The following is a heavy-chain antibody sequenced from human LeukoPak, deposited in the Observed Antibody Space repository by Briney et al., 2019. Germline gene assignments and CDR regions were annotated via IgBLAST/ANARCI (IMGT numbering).Heavy chain of an antibody. CDR1: GYTFSVHY. CDR3: GRIAINANNGMYV. J-gene: IGHJ6*02. V-gene: IGHV3-72*01. CDR2: SRSKASSSTA. D-gene: IGHD1/OR15-1a*01. Sequence: GGSQRLSCAPPGYTFSVHYIDCGRQAPGKGLEWVARSRSKASSSTAEYASSVAGRFTMSRDVSESSLYLQMNSLRTEDTGVYYCGRIAINANNGMYVWGQGNTITVSS.